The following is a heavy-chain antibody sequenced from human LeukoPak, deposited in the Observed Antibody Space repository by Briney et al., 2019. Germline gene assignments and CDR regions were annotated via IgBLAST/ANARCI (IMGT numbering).Heavy chain of an antibody. J-gene: IGHJ3*02. CDR3: ARAIPQWAYVGYDFWSGYYTDAFDI. V-gene: IGHV4-34*01. CDR2: INHSGST. CDR1: GGSFSGYY. Sequence: PSETLSLTCAVYGGSFSGYYWSWIRQPPGKGLEWIGEINHSGSTNYNPSLKSRVTISVDTSKNQFSLKLSSVTAADTAVYYCARAIPQWAYVGYDFWSGYYTDAFDIWGQGTMVTVSS. D-gene: IGHD3-3*01.